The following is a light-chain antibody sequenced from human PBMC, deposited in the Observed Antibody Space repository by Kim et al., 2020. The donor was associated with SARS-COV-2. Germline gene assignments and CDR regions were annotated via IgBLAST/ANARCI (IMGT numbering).Light chain of an antibody. V-gene: IGLV3-1*01. J-gene: IGLJ2*01. CDR2: QDT. Sequence: SYELTQPPSVSVSPGQTATITCSGDKLGDKYVCWYQQKPGQSPLLVIYQDTKRPSGIPERFSGSTSGNTATLTISGTQAMDEADYYCQAWDSSMVFGGGTQLTVL. CDR1: KLGDKY. CDR3: QAWDSSMV.